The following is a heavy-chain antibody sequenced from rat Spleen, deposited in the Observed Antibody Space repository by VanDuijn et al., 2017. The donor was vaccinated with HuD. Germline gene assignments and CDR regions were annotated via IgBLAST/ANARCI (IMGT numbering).Heavy chain of an antibody. CDR3: GRHAGAPSYFDY. CDR2: ISTGGGNT. V-gene: IGHV5-25*01. D-gene: IGHD1-4*01. CDR1: GFTFSDYN. J-gene: IGHJ2*01. Sequence: EVQLVESGGGLVQPGRSLKLSCAASGFTFSDYNMAWVRQAPTKGLEWVASISTGGGNTFFRDSVKGRFTLSRNNAKNTLYLQMDSLRSEDTATYYCGRHAGAPSYFDYWGQGVMVTVSS.